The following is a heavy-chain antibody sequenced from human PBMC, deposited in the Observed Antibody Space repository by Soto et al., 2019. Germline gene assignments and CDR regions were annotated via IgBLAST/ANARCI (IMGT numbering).Heavy chain of an antibody. CDR3: ARPRFGWYLGGNYGMDV. CDR2: INPNSGGT. J-gene: IGHJ6*02. V-gene: IGHV1-2*02. D-gene: IGHD6-19*01. CDR1: GYTFTGYY. Sequence: GASVKVSCKASGYTFTGYYMHWVRQAPGQGLEWMGWINPNSGGTNYAQKFQGRVTMTRVTSISTAYMELSRLRSDDTAVYYCARPRFGWYLGGNYGMDVWGQGTTVTVSS.